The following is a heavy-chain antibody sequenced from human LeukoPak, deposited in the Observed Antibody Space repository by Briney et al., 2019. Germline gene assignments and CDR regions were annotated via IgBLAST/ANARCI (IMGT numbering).Heavy chain of an antibody. CDR2: ISVYNGNT. J-gene: IGHJ4*02. Sequence: ASVKVSCKASGYTFTSYGIGWVRQAPGQGLEWMGWISVYNGNTNYAQKLQGRVTMTTDTTTSTAYMELRSLRSDDTAVYYCARANIVVVVAPLYYFDYWGQGTLVTVSS. CDR3: ARANIVVVVAPLYYFDY. V-gene: IGHV1-18*01. CDR1: GYTFTSYG. D-gene: IGHD2-15*01.